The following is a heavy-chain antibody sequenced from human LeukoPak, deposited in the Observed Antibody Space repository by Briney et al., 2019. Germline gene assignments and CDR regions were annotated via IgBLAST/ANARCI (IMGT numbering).Heavy chain of an antibody. J-gene: IGHJ4*02. D-gene: IGHD6-19*01. CDR2: LIPTIASA. Sequence: SVKVSCKASGGTFITYAIAWVRQAPGQGLEWMGGLIPTIASANTAQRFQGRVTISSDESATTTYMELRSLRSDDTAVYFCARGAGVGLAGFYFDNWGQGTLVTVSS. V-gene: IGHV1-69*05. CDR3: ARGAGVGLAGFYFDN. CDR1: GGTFITYA.